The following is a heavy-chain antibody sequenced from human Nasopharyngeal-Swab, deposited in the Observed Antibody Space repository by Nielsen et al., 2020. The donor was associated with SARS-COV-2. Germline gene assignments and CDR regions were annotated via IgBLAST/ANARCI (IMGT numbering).Heavy chain of an antibody. CDR2: ISYDGSNK. J-gene: IGHJ4*02. Sequence: GESLKISCAASGFTFSSYGMHWVRQAPGKGLEWVAVISYDGSNKYYADSVKGRFTISRDNSKNTLYLQMNSLRAEDTAVYYCAKGGNSGSYQFDYWGQGTLVTVSS. D-gene: IGHD1-26*01. V-gene: IGHV3-30*18. CDR3: AKGGNSGSYQFDY. CDR1: GFTFSSYG.